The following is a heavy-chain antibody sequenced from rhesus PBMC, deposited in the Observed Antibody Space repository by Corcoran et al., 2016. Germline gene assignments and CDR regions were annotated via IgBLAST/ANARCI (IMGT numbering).Heavy chain of an antibody. Sequence: QVQLQESGPGLVKPSETLSLTCAVSGGSISDDYYWSWIRQPPGKGLEWIGYIYVSCGGTNAKPSPKNRVTSSRDTSKNQVSLKLGSVTAADTAVYYCARDLTVATISSDYWGQGVLVTVSS. CDR3: ARDLTVATISSDY. D-gene: IGHD4-29*01. CDR1: GGSISDDYY. J-gene: IGHJ4*01. CDR2: IYVSCGGT. V-gene: IGHV4-106*01.